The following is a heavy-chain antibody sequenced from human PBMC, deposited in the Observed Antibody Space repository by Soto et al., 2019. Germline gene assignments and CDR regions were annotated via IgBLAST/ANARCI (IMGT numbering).Heavy chain of an antibody. Sequence: QVKLQESGPGLVKPSETLSLTCSVSGGSISSGGYYWNWIRQHPERGLEWIGYIYYSGNTVLNPSLTSRTTISRGTSKNEFPLTMTSLNAADTAVYFCARAPGGAGADFDHRGQGTLVTVSS. CDR1: GGSISSGGYY. J-gene: IGHJ4*02. CDR3: ARAPGGAGADFDH. D-gene: IGHD6-19*01. V-gene: IGHV4-31*03. CDR2: IYYSGNT.